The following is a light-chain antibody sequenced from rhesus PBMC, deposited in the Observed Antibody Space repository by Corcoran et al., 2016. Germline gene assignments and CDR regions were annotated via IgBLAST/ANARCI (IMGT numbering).Light chain of an antibody. Sequence: QAALTQPRSVSGSPGQSVTISCTGTSSDIGGYNYVSWYQQHPGTAPKLMIYEVSKRPSGVSDRFSGSKSGNTASLAISGLPAGDEAVDDCCSYAVSYTFVFGSGTKLTVL. CDR2: EVS. J-gene: IGLJ6*01. V-gene: IGLV2-32*01. CDR3: CSYAVSYTFV. CDR1: SSDIGGYNY.